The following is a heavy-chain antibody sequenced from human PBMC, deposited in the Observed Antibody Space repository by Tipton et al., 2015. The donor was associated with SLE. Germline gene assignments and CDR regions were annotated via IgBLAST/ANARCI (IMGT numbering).Heavy chain of an antibody. V-gene: IGHV3-9*01. CDR2: ISWNSGSL. CDR3: AKEGELELLYSFDY. CDR1: GFTFDDYA. D-gene: IGHD1-7*01. Sequence: SLRLSCAASGFTFDDYAMHWVRPAPGKGLEWVSGISWNSGSLGYADSVKGRFTISRDNSKNTLYLQMNSLRAEDTAVYYCAKEGELELLYSFDYWGQGALVTVSS. J-gene: IGHJ4*02.